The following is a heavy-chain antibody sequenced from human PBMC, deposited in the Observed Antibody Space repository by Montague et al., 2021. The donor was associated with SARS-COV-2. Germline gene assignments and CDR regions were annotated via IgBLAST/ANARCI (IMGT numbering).Heavy chain of an antibody. V-gene: IGHV4-61*02. CDR1: GGSISSGSYY. CDR3: ARAHSGSWALLGN. CDR2: IYTSGTT. J-gene: IGHJ4*02. D-gene: IGHD5-12*01. Sequence: TLSLTCTVSGGSISSGSYYWSWIRQPAGKGLEWIGRIYTSGTTDYSFSLKSRVTISVDTSKNQFSLKLTSVTAADTAVYYCARAHSGSWALLGNWGQGTLVTVSS.